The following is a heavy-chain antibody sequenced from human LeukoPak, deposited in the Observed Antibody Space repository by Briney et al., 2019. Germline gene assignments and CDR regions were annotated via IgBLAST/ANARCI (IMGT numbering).Heavy chain of an antibody. CDR1: GFTFSGYS. CDR2: ISGSGSIT. CDR3: ARGRGGDYVPSRFDY. Sequence: GGSLRLSCSASGFTFSGYSMWWVRQAPGKGLQWVSSISGSGSITYYIDSVEGRFTISRDNSKNTMYLQMNSLRAEDTAVYYCARGRGGDYVPSRFDYWGQGTLVTVSS. D-gene: IGHD4-17*01. V-gene: IGHV3-23*01. J-gene: IGHJ4*02.